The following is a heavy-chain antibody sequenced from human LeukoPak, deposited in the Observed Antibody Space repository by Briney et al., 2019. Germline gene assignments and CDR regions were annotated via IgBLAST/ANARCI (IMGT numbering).Heavy chain of an antibody. CDR2: IYYRRTI. Sequence: SETLSLTCTVSGGSISSYYWSWIRQPPGKGLEWIGSIYYRRTIYYNPSLKSRVTISVDTSKNQFSLRLTSMTAADTAVYYCARGGTMIEGAFDIWGQGTMVTVSS. CDR3: ARGGTMIEGAFDI. V-gene: IGHV4-59*04. CDR1: GGSISSYY. J-gene: IGHJ3*02. D-gene: IGHD3-22*01.